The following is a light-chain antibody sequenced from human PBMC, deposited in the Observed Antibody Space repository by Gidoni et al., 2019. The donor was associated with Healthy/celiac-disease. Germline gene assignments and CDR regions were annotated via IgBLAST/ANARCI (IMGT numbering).Light chain of an antibody. V-gene: IGKV3-20*01. CDR2: GAS. J-gene: IGKJ1*01. CDR3: QQYVTSPWT. Sequence: EIVLTQSPGTLSLSPGERATLSCRASQSVSSSYLAWYQQKPGQAPMRLMYGASTRATGIPDRFSGSGSGTHFTLTISRLEPDDFAVYYCQQYVTSPWTFGQGTRVEIK. CDR1: QSVSSSY.